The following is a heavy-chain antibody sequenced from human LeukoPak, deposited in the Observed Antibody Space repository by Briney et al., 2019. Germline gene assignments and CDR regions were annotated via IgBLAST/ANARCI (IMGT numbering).Heavy chain of an antibody. CDR1: GGIFSSYA. Sequence: SVKVSCKASGGIFSSYAISWVRQAPGQGLEWMGRIIPILGIANYAQKFQGRVTITADKSTSTAYMDLSSLRSEDTAVYYCARLIAAAGASDYWGQGTLVTVSS. J-gene: IGHJ4*02. D-gene: IGHD6-13*01. CDR2: IIPILGIA. CDR3: ARLIAAAGASDY. V-gene: IGHV1-69*04.